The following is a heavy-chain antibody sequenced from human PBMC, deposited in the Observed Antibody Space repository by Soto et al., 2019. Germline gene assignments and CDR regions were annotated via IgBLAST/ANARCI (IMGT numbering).Heavy chain of an antibody. CDR2: ISWHSESI. CDR3: TRADNRDS. V-gene: IGHV3-9*01. CDR1: GCNFVSFA. Sequence: PLILSYAASGCNFVSFAVQWVRQAPGGGLEWVASISWHSESIAYADAVKGRFTISRDNAKNLAFLQMNSLRTEDTAFYYCTRADNRDSWGQGTLVTVSS. J-gene: IGHJ4*02.